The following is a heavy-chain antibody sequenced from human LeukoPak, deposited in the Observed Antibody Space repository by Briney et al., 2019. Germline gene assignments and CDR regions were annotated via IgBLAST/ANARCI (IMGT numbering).Heavy chain of an antibody. J-gene: IGHJ4*02. CDR3: AKKKRELRGFDY. V-gene: IGHV3-30*18. CDR1: GFTFSTYG. Sequence: PGGSLRLSCEASGFTFSTYGMHWVRQAPGKGPEWVGVISNDGSNKYHAESVKGRFTISRDNSKNTLYLQMSSLRAEDTAVYYCAKKKRELRGFDYWGQGTLVTVSS. D-gene: IGHD1-7*01. CDR2: ISNDGSNK.